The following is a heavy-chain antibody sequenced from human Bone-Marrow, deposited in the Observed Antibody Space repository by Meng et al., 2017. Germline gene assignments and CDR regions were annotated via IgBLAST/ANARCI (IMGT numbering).Heavy chain of an antibody. J-gene: IGHJ2*01. CDR1: GFTFSSYA. D-gene: IGHD3-22*01. CDR2: ISGSGGST. V-gene: IGHV3-23*01. CDR3: TRVFRDYYDSSAYFFDL. Sequence: GESLKISCAASGFTFSSYAMSWVRQAPGKGLEWVSAISGSGGSTYYADSVKGRFTISRDNSKNTLYLQMNSLKTEDTAVYFCTRVFRDYYDSSAYFFDLWGHGTLVTVSS.